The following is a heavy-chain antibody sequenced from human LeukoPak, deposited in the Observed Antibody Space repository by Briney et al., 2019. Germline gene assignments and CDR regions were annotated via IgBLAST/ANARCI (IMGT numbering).Heavy chain of an antibody. CDR2: ISSNGGST. D-gene: IGHD1-26*01. Sequence: GGSLRLSCAASGFTFSSYAMHWVRQAPGKGLEDVSAISSNGGSTYYANSVKGRFTISRDNSKNTLYLQMGSLRAEDMAVYYCARVGYSGSYSDYWGQGTLVTVSS. V-gene: IGHV3-64*01. CDR1: GFTFSSYA. CDR3: ARVGYSGSYSDY. J-gene: IGHJ4*02.